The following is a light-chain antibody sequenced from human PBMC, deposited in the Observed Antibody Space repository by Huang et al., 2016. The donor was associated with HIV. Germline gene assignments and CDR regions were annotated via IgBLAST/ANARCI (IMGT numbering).Light chain of an antibody. CDR3: QQYYTSPYT. Sequence: DIVMTQSPDSLAVSLGERATINCKSSQSILYSSNNKNYLAWFQTKPGHPLKLLITLASTRESGVPARFSGSGSGTDFTLTITSLQAGDVAVYYCQQYYTSPYTFGQGTKLEIK. CDR2: LAS. J-gene: IGKJ2*01. CDR1: QSILYSSNNKNY. V-gene: IGKV4-1*01.